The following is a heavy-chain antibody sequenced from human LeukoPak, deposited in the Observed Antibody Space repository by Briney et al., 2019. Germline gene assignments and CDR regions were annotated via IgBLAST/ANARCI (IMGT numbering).Heavy chain of an antibody. Sequence: SETLSLTCAVYGGSFSGYYWSWIRQPPGKGLEWIGEINHSGSTNYNPSLKSRVTISVDTSKNQFSLKLSSVTAADTAVYYCARDYGDYVKYYFDYWGQGTLVTVSS. CDR2: INHSGST. J-gene: IGHJ4*02. V-gene: IGHV4-34*01. CDR3: ARDYGDYVKYYFDY. CDR1: GGSFSGYY. D-gene: IGHD4-17*01.